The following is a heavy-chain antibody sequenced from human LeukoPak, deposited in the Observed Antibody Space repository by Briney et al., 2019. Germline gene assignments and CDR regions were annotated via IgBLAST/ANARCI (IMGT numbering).Heavy chain of an antibody. D-gene: IGHD1-1*01. V-gene: IGHV1-18*01. CDR2: ISAYNGNT. J-gene: IGHJ4*02. Sequence: ASVKVSCKASGYTFTSYGISWVRQAPGQGLEWMRWISAYNGNTNYAQKLQGRVTTTTDTSTSTAYMELRSLRSDDTAVYYCARDLEKYNWNLGDYWGQGTLVTVSS. CDR1: GYTFTSYG. CDR3: ARDLEKYNWNLGDY.